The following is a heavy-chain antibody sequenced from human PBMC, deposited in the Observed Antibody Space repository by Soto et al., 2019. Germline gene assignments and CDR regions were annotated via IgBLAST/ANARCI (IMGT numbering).Heavy chain of an antibody. CDR3: ARGGGVGVAGSAAFDM. CDR1: GYPVTAYY. J-gene: IGHJ3*02. Sequence: QLHLVQSGAVVKKPGASVTVSCSASGYPVTAYYMPWVRQAPGRGLEWMGGINPATGAAKYTQTFQGRVTMTRDTSTSTVFMELGGLTSEDTAVFYCARGGGVGVAGSAAFDMWGQGTLVTVSS. V-gene: IGHV1-2*02. D-gene: IGHD3-3*01. CDR2: INPATGAA.